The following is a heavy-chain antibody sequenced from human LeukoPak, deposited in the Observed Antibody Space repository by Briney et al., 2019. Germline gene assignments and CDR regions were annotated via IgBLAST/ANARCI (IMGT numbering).Heavy chain of an antibody. CDR3: ATTRAAAGTAHYYYYGMDV. Sequence: ASVKVSCKVSGYTLTELSMRWVRQAPGKGLEWMGGFDPEDGETIYAQKFQGRVTMTEDTSTDTAYMELSSLRSEDTAVYYCATTRAAAGTAHYYYYGMDVWGQGTTVTVSS. D-gene: IGHD6-13*01. CDR2: FDPEDGET. J-gene: IGHJ6*02. V-gene: IGHV1-24*01. CDR1: GYTLTELS.